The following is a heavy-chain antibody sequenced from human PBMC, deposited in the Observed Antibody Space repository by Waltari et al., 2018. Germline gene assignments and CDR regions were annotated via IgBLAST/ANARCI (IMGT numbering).Heavy chain of an antibody. CDR1: GFTFSSYA. D-gene: IGHD2-2*01. CDR2: ISGSGGST. J-gene: IGHJ4*02. V-gene: IGHV3-23*01. Sequence: EVQLLESGGGLVQPGGSLRLSCAASGFTFSSYAMSWVRQAPGKGLEWVSAISGSGGSTYYADSVKGRFTISRDNSKNTLYLQMNSLRAEDTAVYYCAKGGRYCSSTSCLFDYWGQGTLVTVSS. CDR3: AKGGRYCSSTSCLFDY.